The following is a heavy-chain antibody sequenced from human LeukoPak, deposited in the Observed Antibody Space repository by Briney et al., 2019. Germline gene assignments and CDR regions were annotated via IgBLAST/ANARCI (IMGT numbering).Heavy chain of an antibody. V-gene: IGHV3-7*01. CDR1: GFTFSSYW. D-gene: IGHD2-15*01. CDR2: IKQDGSEK. Sequence: GGSLRLSCAASGFTFSSYWMSWVRQAPGKGLEWVANIKQDGSEKYYVDSVKGRFTISRDNAKNSLYLQTNSLRVEDTAVYCCARDRYCGSGGCPMDVWGKGTTVTVSS. J-gene: IGHJ6*03. CDR3: ARDRYCGSGGCPMDV.